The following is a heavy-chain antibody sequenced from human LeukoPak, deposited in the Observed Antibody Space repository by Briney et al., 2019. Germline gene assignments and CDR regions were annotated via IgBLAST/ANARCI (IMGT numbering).Heavy chain of an antibody. CDR2: INHSGST. V-gene: IGHV4-34*01. D-gene: IGHD3-22*01. CDR3: ASLTGPPDGYYYDSSGSELPFDY. CDR1: GGSFSGYY. Sequence: SETLSLTCAVYGGSFSGYYWSWIRQPPGKGLEWIGEINHSGSTNYNPSLKSRVTISVDTSKNQFSLKLSSVTAADTAVYYCASLTGPPDGYYYDSSGSELPFDYWGQGTLVTVSS. J-gene: IGHJ4*02.